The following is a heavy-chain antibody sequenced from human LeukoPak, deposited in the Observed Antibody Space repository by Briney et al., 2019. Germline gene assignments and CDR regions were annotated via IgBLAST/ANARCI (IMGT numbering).Heavy chain of an antibody. D-gene: IGHD1-26*01. J-gene: IGHJ4*02. CDR1: GFTFSSYA. V-gene: IGHV3-23*01. Sequence: GGSLRLSCAASGFTFSSYAMSWVRQAPGKGLEWVSAISGSGGSTYYADSVKGRFTISRDNSKNTLYLQMNSLRAEDTAVYYCSKVNRKSWVGATSPFDYWGQGTLVTVSS. CDR3: SKVNRKSWVGATSPFDY. CDR2: ISGSGGST.